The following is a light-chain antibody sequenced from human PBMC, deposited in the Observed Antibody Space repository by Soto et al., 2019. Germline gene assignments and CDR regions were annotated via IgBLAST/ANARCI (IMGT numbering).Light chain of an antibody. CDR2: DNT. CDR3: CSYAGTHTFVI. J-gene: IGLJ2*01. CDR1: SSNLGAGYD. Sequence: QAVVTQPPSMSGAPGQRVTMSCTGSSSNLGAGYDVHWYQRLPGAAPKLLIYDNTHRPSGVPNRFSGSKSGTSASLAITGLQAEDEADYYCCSYAGTHTFVIFGAGTKLTVL. V-gene: IGLV1-40*01.